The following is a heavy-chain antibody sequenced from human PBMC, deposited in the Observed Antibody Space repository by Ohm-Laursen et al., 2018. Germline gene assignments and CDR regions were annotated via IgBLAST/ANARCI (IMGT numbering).Heavy chain of an antibody. D-gene: IGHD2-2*01. Sequence: TLSLTCTVSGGSISSGGYYWSWIRQHPGKGLEWIGYIYYSGSTYYNPSLKSLVTISADTSKNQLSLKLSSLTAADTAVYYCARARGTSQSHFDPWGQGTLVTVSS. CDR2: IYYSGST. J-gene: IGHJ5*02. CDR3: ARARGTSQSHFDP. V-gene: IGHV4-31*01. CDR1: GGSISSGGYY.